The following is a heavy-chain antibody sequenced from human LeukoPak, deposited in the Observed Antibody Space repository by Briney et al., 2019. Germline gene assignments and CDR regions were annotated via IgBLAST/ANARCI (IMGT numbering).Heavy chain of an antibody. CDR1: GFTFSNYN. CDR2: IKQDGREI. CDR3: ARRGYTYGYLED. J-gene: IGHJ4*02. D-gene: IGHD5-18*01. Sequence: PGGSLRLSCAASGFTFSNYNMNWVRQAPGKGLEWVANIKQDGREIYYVGSVKGRFTISRDNAKNSLFLQMSSLRVEDTAVYYCARRGYTYGYLEDWGQGTLVTVSS. V-gene: IGHV3-7*05.